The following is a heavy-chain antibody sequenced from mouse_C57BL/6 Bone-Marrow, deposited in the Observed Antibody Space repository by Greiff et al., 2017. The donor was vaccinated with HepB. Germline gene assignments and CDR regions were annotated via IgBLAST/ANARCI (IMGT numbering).Heavy chain of an antibody. CDR1: GYTFTSYW. CDR2: IDPSDSYT. Sequence: QVQLKQPGAELVRPGTSVKLSCKASGYTFTSYWMHWVKQRPGQGLEWIGVIDPSDSYTNYNQKFKGKATLTVDTSSSTAYMQLSSLTSEDSAVYYCARLWNYFDYWGKGTTLTVSS. V-gene: IGHV1-59*01. J-gene: IGHJ2*01. CDR3: ARLWNYFDY. D-gene: IGHD1-1*02.